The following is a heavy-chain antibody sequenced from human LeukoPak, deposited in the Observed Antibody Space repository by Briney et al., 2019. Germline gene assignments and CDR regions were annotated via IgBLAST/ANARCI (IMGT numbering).Heavy chain of an antibody. D-gene: IGHD1-26*01. CDR2: INPNSGGT. CDR3: ARVETQGATTLDY. J-gene: IGHJ4*02. Sequence: EASVKVSCKASGYTFTGYYMHWVRQAPGQGLEWMGWINPNSGGTNYAQKFQGRVTMTRDTSISTAYMELSRLRSDDTAVYYCARVETQGATTLDYWGQGTLVTVSS. V-gene: IGHV1-2*02. CDR1: GYTFTGYY.